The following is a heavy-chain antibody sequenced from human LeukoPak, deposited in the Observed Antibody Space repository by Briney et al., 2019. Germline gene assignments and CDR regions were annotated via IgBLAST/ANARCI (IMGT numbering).Heavy chain of an antibody. V-gene: IGHV3-7*03. CDR2: INHNGNVN. CDR1: GFTFSSYW. J-gene: IGHJ4*02. Sequence: PGGSLRLSCAASGFTFSSYWMNWARQAPGKGLEWVASINHNGNVNYYVDSVKGRFTISRDNAKTSLYLQMSNSRAEDTAVYYCARPPYYDFWTGSKETIPYYFDYWGQGTLVTVSS. D-gene: IGHD3-3*01. CDR3: ARPPYYDFWTGSKETIPYYFDY.